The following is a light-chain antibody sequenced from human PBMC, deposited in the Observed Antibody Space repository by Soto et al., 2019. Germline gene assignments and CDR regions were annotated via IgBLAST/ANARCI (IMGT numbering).Light chain of an antibody. CDR2: DVS. CDR1: SSDVGGYSY. V-gene: IGLV2-14*03. CDR3: SSYTVSSSTLYV. J-gene: IGLJ1*01. Sequence: QSALTQPPSVSASPGQSITISCTGTSSDVGGYSYVSWYQHHPGKAPKLMIFDVSNRPSGVSDRFTGSKSGNTASLTISGLQAEDEADYYCSSYTVSSSTLYVFGTGTKLTVL.